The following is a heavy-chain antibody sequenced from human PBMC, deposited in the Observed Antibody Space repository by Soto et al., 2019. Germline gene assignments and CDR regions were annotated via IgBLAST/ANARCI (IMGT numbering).Heavy chain of an antibody. D-gene: IGHD2-21*01. Sequence: QVQVVQSGAELKKPESSVKVSCKPSGGTFNTYTVNWVRLAPGHGLEWMGRFIPILDMANYAQKFQDRVTITADRSTFTAYMGLNSLTSDDTAVYYCAITYCRDNSCPRDFDFWGPGTRVTVSS. CDR2: FIPILDMA. CDR1: GGTFNTYT. CDR3: AITYCRDNSCPRDFDF. V-gene: IGHV1-69*02. J-gene: IGHJ4*02.